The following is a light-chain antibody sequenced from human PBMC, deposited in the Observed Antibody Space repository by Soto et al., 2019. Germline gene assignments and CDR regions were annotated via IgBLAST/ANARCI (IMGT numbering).Light chain of an antibody. CDR3: QSYDSSLSGSV. CDR2: GNS. J-gene: IGLJ3*02. CDR1: SSNIGAGYD. V-gene: IGLV1-40*01. Sequence: QSVLTQPPSVSGAPGQRVTISCTGSSSNIGAGYDVHWYQQIPGTAPKLLIYGNSNRPSGVPDRFSGSKSGTSASLAITGLQAEDEADYYGQSYDSSLSGSVFGGGTKLTVL.